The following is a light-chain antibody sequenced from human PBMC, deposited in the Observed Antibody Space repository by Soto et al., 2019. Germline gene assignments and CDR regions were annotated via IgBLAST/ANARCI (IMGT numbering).Light chain of an antibody. CDR1: QSVSKY. Sequence: EIVLTQSPGTLALSPGDGATLSCRASQSVSKYLAWYQQKPGQAPRLLIYGASSRATGIPDSFSGSGSGTDFTLTISRLEAEDFAVYYCEHYGGSPQTFGLGTKVQVK. CDR2: GAS. V-gene: IGKV3-20*01. CDR3: EHYGGSPQT. J-gene: IGKJ1*01.